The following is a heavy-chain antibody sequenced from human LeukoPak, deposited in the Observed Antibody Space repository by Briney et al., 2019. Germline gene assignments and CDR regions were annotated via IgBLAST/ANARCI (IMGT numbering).Heavy chain of an antibody. D-gene: IGHD6-6*01. Sequence: PGGSLRLSCAASGFTFDDYAMHWVRQAPGKGLEWVSGISWNSGSIGYADSVRGRFTISRDNAKNSLYLQMNSLRAEDTAVYYCARGPPLSTVAPRRGWFDPWGQGTLVTVSS. CDR1: GFTFDDYA. V-gene: IGHV3-9*01. CDR3: ARGPPLSTVAPRRGWFDP. J-gene: IGHJ5*02. CDR2: ISWNSGSI.